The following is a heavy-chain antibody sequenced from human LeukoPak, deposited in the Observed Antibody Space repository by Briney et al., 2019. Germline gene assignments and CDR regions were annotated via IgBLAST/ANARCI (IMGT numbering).Heavy chain of an antibody. V-gene: IGHV3-7*05. D-gene: IGHD5-24*01. CDR1: GFTFSNYW. CDR3: ASASNPWLQLT. J-gene: IGHJ5*02. Sequence: HPGGSLRLSCAASGFTFSNYWMIWVRQAPGKGLEWVGNIKQDGSEKRYADSVRGRFTISRDNAQTSLYLQMNSLRAEDTAVYYCASASNPWLQLTWGQGTLVTVSS. CDR2: IKQDGSEK.